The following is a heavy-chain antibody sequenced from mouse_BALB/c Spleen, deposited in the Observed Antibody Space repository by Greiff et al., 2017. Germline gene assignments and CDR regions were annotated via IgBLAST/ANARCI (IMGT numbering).Heavy chain of an antibody. CDR2: INPYNDGT. D-gene: IGHD2-4*01. J-gene: IGHJ4*01. CDR3: ARGGSGYYDYGGAMDY. V-gene: IGHV1-14*01. Sequence: EVKLQESGPELVKPGASVKMSCKASGYTFTSYVMHWVKQKPGQGLEWIGYINPYNDGTKYNEKFKGKDTLTSDKSSSTAYMELSSLTSEDSAVYYCARGGSGYYDYGGAMDYWGQGTSVTVSS. CDR1: GYTFTSYV.